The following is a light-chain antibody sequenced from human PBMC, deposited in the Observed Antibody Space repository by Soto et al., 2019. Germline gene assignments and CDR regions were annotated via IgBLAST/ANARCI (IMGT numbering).Light chain of an antibody. CDR2: AAS. J-gene: IGKJ4*01. V-gene: IGKV1-9*01. CDR3: QQFNVYPLT. CDR1: QGIRDF. Sequence: DIQLTQSPSFLSASVGDRVTITCRASQGIRDFLSWYQQKPGKAPKLLIYAASTLQTGVPTRFSGIASGAEFPLIICNRNPADCATYYCQQFNVYPLTVGGGTKVEIK.